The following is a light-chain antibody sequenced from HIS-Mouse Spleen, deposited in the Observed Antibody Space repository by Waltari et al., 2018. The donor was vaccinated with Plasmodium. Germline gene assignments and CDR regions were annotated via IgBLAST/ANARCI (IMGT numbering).Light chain of an antibody. CDR3: KQYNSYWT. Sequence: DIQMTQSPSTLSASVGDRVTITCRASQRISSWLAWYQQKPGEAPKVLFYTASSLESGVPERFSGSGSGTEFTLTISSLQPDDLVTYYCKQYNSYWTFGQGTKVEIK. CDR2: TAS. CDR1: QRISSW. V-gene: IGKV1-5*03. J-gene: IGKJ1*01.